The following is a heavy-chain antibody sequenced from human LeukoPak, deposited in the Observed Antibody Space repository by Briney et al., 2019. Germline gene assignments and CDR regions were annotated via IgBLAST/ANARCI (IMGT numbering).Heavy chain of an antibody. CDR1: GGTFSSYA. CDR3: ARDSYSSGWRNAFDI. D-gene: IGHD6-19*01. CDR2: ISAYNGNT. Sequence: ASVKVSCKASGGTFSSYAISWVRQAPGQGLEWMGWISAYNGNTNYAQKLQGRVTMTTDTSTSTAYMELGSLRSDDTAVYYCARDSYSSGWRNAFDIWGQGTMVTVSS. V-gene: IGHV1-18*01. J-gene: IGHJ3*02.